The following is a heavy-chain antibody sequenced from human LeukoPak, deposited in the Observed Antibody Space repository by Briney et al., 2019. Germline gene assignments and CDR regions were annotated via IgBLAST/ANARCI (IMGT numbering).Heavy chain of an antibody. D-gene: IGHD3-3*01. Sequence: GGSLRLSCTASGFAFSSHWMSWVRQAPGKGLEWVANIKEDGSEKEYVDSLKGRLTISRDNAKNSLYLQMNSLRADDTAVYYCARGVGRLLDYWGQGTLVTVSS. J-gene: IGHJ4*02. CDR3: ARGVGRLLDY. V-gene: IGHV3-7*01. CDR2: IKEDGSEK. CDR1: GFAFSSHW.